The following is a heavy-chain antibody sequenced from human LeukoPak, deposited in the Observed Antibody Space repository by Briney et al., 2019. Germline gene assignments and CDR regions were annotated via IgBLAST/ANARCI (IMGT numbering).Heavy chain of an antibody. CDR3: ARGGDYDPDNWFDP. J-gene: IGHJ5*02. D-gene: IGHD3-3*01. CDR2: IYTSGST. Sequence: SETLSLTCTVSGGSISSYYWSWIRQPPGKGLEWIGYIYTSGSTNYNPSLKSRGTISVDTSKNQFSLKLSSVTAADTAVYYCARGGDYDPDNWFDPWGQGTLVTVSS. V-gene: IGHV4-4*09. CDR1: GGSISSYY.